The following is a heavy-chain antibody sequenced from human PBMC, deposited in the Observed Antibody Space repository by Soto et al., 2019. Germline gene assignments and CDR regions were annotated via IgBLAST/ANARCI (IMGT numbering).Heavy chain of an antibody. CDR2: IIPIFGTA. J-gene: IGHJ6*02. CDR3: ASSTVKTPYYYYGMDV. Sequence: QVQLVQSGAEVKKPGSSVKVSCKASGGTFSSYAISWVRQAPGQGLEWMGGIIPIFGTANYAQKFQGRVTITADESTSTAYMELSSLRSEDTAVYYSASSTVKTPYYYYGMDVWGQGTTVTVSS. V-gene: IGHV1-69*01. CDR1: GGTFSSYA. D-gene: IGHD4-4*01.